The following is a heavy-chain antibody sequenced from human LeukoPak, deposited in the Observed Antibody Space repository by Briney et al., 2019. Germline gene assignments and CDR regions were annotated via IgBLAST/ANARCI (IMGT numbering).Heavy chain of an antibody. V-gene: IGHV3-74*01. J-gene: IGHJ6*02. CDR3: ARGHVPALYGMDV. CDR1: GFTFSSYW. D-gene: IGHD2-2*01. CDR2: INSDGSST. Sequence: GGSLRLSCAASGFTFSSYWMHWVRQAPGKGLVWVSRINSDGSSTSYADSVKGRFTISRENAKNSLYLQMNSLRAGDTAVYYCARGHVPALYGMDVWGQGTTVTVSS.